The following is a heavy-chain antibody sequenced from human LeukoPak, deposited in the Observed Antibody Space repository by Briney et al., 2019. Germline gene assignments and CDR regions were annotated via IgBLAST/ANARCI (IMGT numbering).Heavy chain of an antibody. D-gene: IGHD3-16*01. Sequence: TGGSLRLSCAASGFTFSNYWTNWVRQAPGKGLEWVANIRQDGSEKYYVDSVKGRFTISRDNAKNSLYLQMNSLRAEDTAVYYCARGLGANWFDPWGQGTLLTVSS. V-gene: IGHV3-7*05. J-gene: IGHJ5*02. CDR1: GFTFSNYW. CDR2: IRQDGSEK. CDR3: ARGLGANWFDP.